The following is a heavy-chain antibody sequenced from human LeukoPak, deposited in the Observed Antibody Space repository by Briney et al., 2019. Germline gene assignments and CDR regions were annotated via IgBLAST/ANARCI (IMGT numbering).Heavy chain of an antibody. CDR3: ARGGDSSSWSVDY. Sequence: SETLSLTCTVSGGSISSYYWSWIRQPPGKGLEWIGYIYYSRSTNYNPSLKSRVTMSIDTSKHQFSLKLTSVTAADTAVYYCARGGDSSSWSVDYWGQGTLVTVSS. J-gene: IGHJ4*02. CDR1: GGSISSYY. D-gene: IGHD6-13*01. CDR2: IYYSRST. V-gene: IGHV4-59*12.